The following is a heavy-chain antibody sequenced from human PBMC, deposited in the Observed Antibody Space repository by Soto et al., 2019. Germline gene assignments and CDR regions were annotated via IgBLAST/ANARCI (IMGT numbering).Heavy chain of an antibody. Sequence: QVQLVQSGAEVKKPGSSVKVSCKASGGTFSSYAISWVRQAPGQGLEWMGGIIPIFGTANYAQKFQGRVTSNADKSTSTAYRELSSMRAEDTAVYYWARGGRNGGSYYDYYYYGMDVWGQGTTVTVSS. CDR1: GGTFSSYA. CDR2: IIPIFGTA. V-gene: IGHV1-69*06. D-gene: IGHD1-26*01. J-gene: IGHJ6*02. CDR3: ARGGRNGGSYYDYYYYGMDV.